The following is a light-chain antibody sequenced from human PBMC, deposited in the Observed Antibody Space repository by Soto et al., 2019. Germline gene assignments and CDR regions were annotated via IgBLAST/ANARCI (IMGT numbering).Light chain of an antibody. CDR1: QDISNY. Sequence: DIQMTQSPSSLSASVGDRVTITCQASQDISNYLNWYQQKPGKATKLLIYDASNLETGVPSRFSGSGSGTDFTFPISSLQPEDIATYNCKQYDNPPPFTFGPGTKVDIK. J-gene: IGKJ3*01. CDR2: DAS. CDR3: KQYDNPPPFT. V-gene: IGKV1-33*01.